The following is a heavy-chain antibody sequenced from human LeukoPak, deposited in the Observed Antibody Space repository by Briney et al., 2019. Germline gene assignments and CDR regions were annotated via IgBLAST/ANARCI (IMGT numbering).Heavy chain of an antibody. CDR3: ARKVAAAGTLAWFDP. V-gene: IGHV1-18*01. CDR2: ISAYNGNT. Sequence: ASVKVSCKASGYTFTSYGISWVRQAPGQGLEWMGWISAYNGNTNYAQKLLGRVAMTTDTSTSTAYMELRSLRSDDTAVYYCARKVAAAGTLAWFDPWGQGTLVTVSS. CDR1: GYTFTSYG. D-gene: IGHD6-13*01. J-gene: IGHJ5*02.